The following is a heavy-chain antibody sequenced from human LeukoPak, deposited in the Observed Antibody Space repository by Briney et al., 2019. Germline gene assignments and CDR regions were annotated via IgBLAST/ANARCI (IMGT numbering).Heavy chain of an antibody. CDR2: IYYSGST. CDR3: AKYIRDSGTYYFGY. V-gene: IGHV4-59*01. CDR1: GDSISPYY. D-gene: IGHD3-10*01. Sequence: SETLSLTCTVSGDSISPYYWSWIRQPPGKVLEWIGYIYYSGSTNYNPSFKSRVTFSIDTSKNQFSLNQGSVTAADTAVYYCAKYIRDSGTYYFGYWGRGTLVTVSS. J-gene: IGHJ4*02.